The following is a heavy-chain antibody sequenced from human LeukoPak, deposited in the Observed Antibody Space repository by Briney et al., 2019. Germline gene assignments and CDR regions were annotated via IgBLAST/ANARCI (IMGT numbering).Heavy chain of an antibody. J-gene: IGHJ4*02. Sequence: PSETLSLTCTVSGGSISSSSYYWGWIRQPLGKGLEWIGSIYYSGSTYYNPSLKSRVTISVDTSKNQFSLKLSSVTAADTAVYYCARSDREPGIAAAGPLDYWGQGTLVTVSS. CDR3: ARSDREPGIAAAGPLDY. D-gene: IGHD6-13*01. CDR1: GGSISSSSYY. V-gene: IGHV4-39*01. CDR2: IYYSGST.